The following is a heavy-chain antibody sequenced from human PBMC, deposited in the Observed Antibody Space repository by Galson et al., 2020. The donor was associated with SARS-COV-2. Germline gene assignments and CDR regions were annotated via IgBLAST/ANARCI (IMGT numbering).Heavy chain of an antibody. V-gene: IGHV4-34*01. Sequence: SETLSLTCAVYGGSFSGYYWSWIRQPPGKGLEWIGEINHSGSTNYNPSLKSRVTISVDTSKNQFSLKLSSVTAADTAVYYCARDLALHGMDVWGQGTTVTVSS. CDR1: GGSFSGYY. CDR3: ARDLALHGMDV. J-gene: IGHJ6*02. CDR2: INHSGST.